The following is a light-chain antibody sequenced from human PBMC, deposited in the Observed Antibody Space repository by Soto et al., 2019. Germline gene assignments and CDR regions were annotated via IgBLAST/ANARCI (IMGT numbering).Light chain of an antibody. CDR2: WAS. J-gene: IGKJ3*01. Sequence: DIVMTQSPDSLAVSLGERATINCKSSQSVFYSSNNKNYLAWYQQKPGQPPRLLIYWASTRESGVPDRFSGSGSGTDFTLTISSLQDEDVAVYYCQQYYNTPLTFGPGTKVDIK. CDR1: QSVFYSSNNKNY. V-gene: IGKV4-1*01. CDR3: QQYYNTPLT.